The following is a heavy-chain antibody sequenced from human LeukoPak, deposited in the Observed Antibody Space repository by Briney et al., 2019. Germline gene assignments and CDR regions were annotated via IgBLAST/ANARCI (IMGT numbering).Heavy chain of an antibody. V-gene: IGHV3-23*01. J-gene: IGHJ4*02. D-gene: IGHD3-22*01. CDR1: GFTFSSYA. Sequence: GVSLRLSCAASGFTFSSYARSWVRQAPGKGLEWVSAISDSGGSPYYADSVRGRFTISRDNSKNTLYLQMNSLRAEDTAVYYCAKDWQYPYDSGYHYSPFDYWGQGTLVTVSS. CDR3: AKDWQYPYDSGYHYSPFDY. CDR2: ISDSGGSP.